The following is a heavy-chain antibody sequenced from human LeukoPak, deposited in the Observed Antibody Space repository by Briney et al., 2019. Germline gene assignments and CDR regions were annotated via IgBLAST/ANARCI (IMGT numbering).Heavy chain of an antibody. Sequence: ASETLSLTRTVSGGSISSYYWSWIRQPPGKGLEWIGYIYYSGSTNYNPSLKSRVTISIDTSKSQFSLKLSSVTAADTAVYYCARGPRVSGYYYDFDYWGQGTLVTVSS. CDR2: IYYSGST. CDR1: GGSISSYY. V-gene: IGHV4-59*01. CDR3: ARGPRVSGYYYDFDY. J-gene: IGHJ4*02. D-gene: IGHD3-22*01.